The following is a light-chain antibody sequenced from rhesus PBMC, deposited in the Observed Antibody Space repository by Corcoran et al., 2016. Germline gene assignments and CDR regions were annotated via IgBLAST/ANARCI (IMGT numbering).Light chain of an antibody. CDR2: GAS. J-gene: IGKJ4*01. Sequence: EMVMTQSPATLSLSPGERATLSCRASPSINSNLAWYQQKPGQAPKLHIYGASSMATGIPDRFGGRGSGTGFTLTISSLEPEDVGVYYCQQGDSWPLTCGGGTKVELK. V-gene: IGKV3-42*01. CDR1: PSINSN. CDR3: QQGDSWPLT.